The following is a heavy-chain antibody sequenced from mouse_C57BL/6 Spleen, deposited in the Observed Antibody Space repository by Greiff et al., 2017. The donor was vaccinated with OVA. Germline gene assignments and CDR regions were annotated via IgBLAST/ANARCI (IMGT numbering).Heavy chain of an antibody. V-gene: IGHV14-2*01. Sequence: EVQLQQSGAELVKPGASVKLSCTASGFNIKDYYMHWVKQRPEQGLEWIGRIDPEDGETKYAPKFQGKATITAETSSNTAYLQLRSRTSEDTAVYYGASKTDYDYLDYWGQGTTLTVSS. CDR2: IDPEDGET. CDR1: GFNIKDYY. D-gene: IGHD1-1*02. J-gene: IGHJ2*01. CDR3: ASKTDYDYLDY.